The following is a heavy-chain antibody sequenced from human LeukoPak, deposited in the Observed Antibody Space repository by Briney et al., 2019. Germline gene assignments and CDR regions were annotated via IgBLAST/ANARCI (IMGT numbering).Heavy chain of an antibody. J-gene: IGHJ3*02. CDR3: ARDFSGYGDYADAFDI. Sequence: PSETLSLTCTVSGGSISSYYWSWIRQPPGKGLEWIGYIYYSGSTNYNPSLKSRVTISVDTSKNQFSLKLSSVTAADTAVYYCARDFSGYGDYADAFDIWGQGTMVTVSS. CDR1: GGSISSYY. V-gene: IGHV4-59*01. CDR2: IYYSGST. D-gene: IGHD4-17*01.